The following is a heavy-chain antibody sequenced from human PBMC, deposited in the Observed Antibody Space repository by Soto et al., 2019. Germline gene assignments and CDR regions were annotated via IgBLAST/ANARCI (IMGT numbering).Heavy chain of an antibody. CDR2: IIPILGIA. D-gene: IGHD2-15*01. V-gene: IGHV1-69*02. J-gene: IGHJ6*02. CDR3: ARGVVVAATQYYYGMDV. Sequence: QVQLVQSGAEVKKPGSSVKVSCKASGGTLSSYTISWVRQARGQGLEWMGRIIPILGIANYAQKFQGRVTITADKSTSTAYMELSSLRSEDTAVYYCARGVVVAATQYYYGMDVWGQGTTVTVSS. CDR1: GGTLSSYT.